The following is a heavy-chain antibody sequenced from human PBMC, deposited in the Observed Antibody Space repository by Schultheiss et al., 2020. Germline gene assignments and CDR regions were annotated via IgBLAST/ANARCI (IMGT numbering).Heavy chain of an antibody. Sequence: SQPLSLTCAVYGGSFSGYYWSWIRQPPGKGLEWIGEINHSGSTNYNPSLKSRVTISVDTSKNQFSLKLSSVTAADTAVYYCARVRIAAAEFDYWGQGTLVTVAS. D-gene: IGHD6-13*01. CDR1: GGSFSGYY. J-gene: IGHJ4*02. CDR3: ARVRIAAAEFDY. V-gene: IGHV4-34*01. CDR2: INHSGST.